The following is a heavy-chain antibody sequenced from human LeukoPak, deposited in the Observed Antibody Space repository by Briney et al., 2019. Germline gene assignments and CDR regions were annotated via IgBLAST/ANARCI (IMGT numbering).Heavy chain of an antibody. CDR3: ARVPGGSWYYDRGTEFDY. CDR1: GYTFTVYY. Sequence: SVKVSCKASGYTFTVYYMHWVRQAPGQGLEWMGWINPNSGGTSYAQKFQGRVTMTRDTSISTAYMELSSLRSEDTAVYYCARVPGGSWYYDRGTEFDYWGQGTLVTVSS. V-gene: IGHV1-2*02. D-gene: IGHD6-13*01. CDR2: INPNSGGT. J-gene: IGHJ4*02.